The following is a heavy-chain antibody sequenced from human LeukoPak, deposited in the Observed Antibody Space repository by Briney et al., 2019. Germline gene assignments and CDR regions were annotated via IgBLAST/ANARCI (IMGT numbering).Heavy chain of an antibody. D-gene: IGHD1-26*01. CDR1: GGTFSSYA. Sequence: SVKVSCNASGGTFSSYAISWVRQAPGQGLEWMGGIIPIFGTANYAQKFQGRVTITADESTSTAYMELGSLRSEDTAVYYCARDMMPQWELHGENQIDAFDIWGQGTMVTVSS. CDR3: ARDMMPQWELHGENQIDAFDI. J-gene: IGHJ3*02. CDR2: IIPIFGTA. V-gene: IGHV1-69*13.